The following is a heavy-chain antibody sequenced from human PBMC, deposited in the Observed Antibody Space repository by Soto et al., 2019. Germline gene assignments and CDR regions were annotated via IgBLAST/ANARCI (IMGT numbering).Heavy chain of an antibody. CDR3: AREDSSGYPHFDY. Sequence: QVQLQESGPGLVKPSETLSLTCTVSGGSVSSGSYYWSWIRQPPGKGLEWFGYIYYSGSTNYNPSLQSRVTISVDTSKNQFSLKLRSVTAADTAVYYCAREDSSGYPHFDYWGQGTLVTVSS. V-gene: IGHV4-61*01. D-gene: IGHD3-22*01. CDR1: GGSVSSGSYY. J-gene: IGHJ4*02. CDR2: IYYSGST.